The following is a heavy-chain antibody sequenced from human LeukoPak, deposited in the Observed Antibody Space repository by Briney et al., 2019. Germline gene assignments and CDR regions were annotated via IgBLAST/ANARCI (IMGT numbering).Heavy chain of an antibody. D-gene: IGHD5-12*01. CDR1: GGSPSSGNW. V-gene: IGHV4-4*02. CDR2: IHHSGST. J-gene: IGHJ4*02. Sequence: SEILSLTCAVPGGSPSSGNWWSWARQPPGRGLEWIGEIHHSGSTNSSPSLKRRVTISVDNSKYQFSLKARSVTAADTAVYYCWHSGYESGFDYWGQGTLVTVSS. CDR3: WHSGYESGFDY.